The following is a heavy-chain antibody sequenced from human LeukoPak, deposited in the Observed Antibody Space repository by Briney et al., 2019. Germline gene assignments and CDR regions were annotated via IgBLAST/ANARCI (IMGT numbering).Heavy chain of an antibody. CDR3: ARGSYRPDY. D-gene: IGHD4-11*01. V-gene: IGHV3-48*03. CDR2: ISSSGTTI. J-gene: IGHJ4*02. CDR1: GFTFSSYE. Sequence: GGSLRLSCAASGFTFSSYEMNWVRQAPGKGLEWVSYISSSGTTIYYADSVNGRFTISRDNARNSLYLQMNSLRAEDTAVYYCARGSYRPDYWGQGTLVTVSS.